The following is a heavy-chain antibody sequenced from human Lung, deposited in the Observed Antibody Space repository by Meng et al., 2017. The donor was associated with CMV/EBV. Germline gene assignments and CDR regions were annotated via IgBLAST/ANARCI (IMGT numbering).Heavy chain of an antibody. CDR3: ARRTVCGEVTSHNYAMDV. V-gene: IGHV4-59*01. J-gene: IGHJ6*02. Sequence: SXTLSLXCTVAGGSIFGYYWSWIRQPPGKELEWIAYIHYSGSTNYNSSLRSRATISLDRSKNQFSRNLTSVNAADTAVYDCARRTVCGEVTSHNYAMDVWXQGTXVTVSS. CDR2: IHYSGST. CDR1: GGSIFGYY. D-gene: IGHD3-3*01.